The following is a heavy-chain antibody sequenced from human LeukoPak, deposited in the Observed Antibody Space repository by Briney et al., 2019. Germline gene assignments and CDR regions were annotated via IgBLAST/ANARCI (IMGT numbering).Heavy chain of an antibody. J-gene: IGHJ4*02. D-gene: IGHD5-18*01. Sequence: GGSLRLSCTASGFTFGDYAMSWVRQAPGKGLEWVGFIRSKAYGGTTEYAASVKGRFTISRDDSKSIAYLQMNSLKTEDTAVYYCTREGQYILDTHFDYWGQGTLVTVSS. CDR3: TREGQYILDTHFDY. CDR1: GFTFGDYA. V-gene: IGHV3-49*04. CDR2: IRSKAYGGTT.